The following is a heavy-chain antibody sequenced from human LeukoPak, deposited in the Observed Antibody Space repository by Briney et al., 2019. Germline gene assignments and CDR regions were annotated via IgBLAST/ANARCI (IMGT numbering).Heavy chain of an antibody. CDR3: AKDSSSGWPRSLGGAFDY. Sequence: PGGSLRLSCAASGFTFSSYEMNWVRQAPGKGLEWVSYISSSGSTIYYADSVKGRFTISRDNSKNTLYLQMNSLRAEDTAVYYCAKDSSSGWPRSLGGAFDYWGQGTLVTVSS. CDR2: ISSSGSTI. CDR1: GFTFSSYE. V-gene: IGHV3-48*03. D-gene: IGHD6-19*01. J-gene: IGHJ4*02.